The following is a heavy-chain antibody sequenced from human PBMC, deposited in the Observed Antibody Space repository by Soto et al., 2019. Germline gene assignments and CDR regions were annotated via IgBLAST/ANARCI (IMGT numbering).Heavy chain of an antibody. CDR3: AKRATTVPTPGNYFDC. D-gene: IGHD2-15*01. Sequence: GGSLRLSCAASGFSFSDYSMTWVRQAPGRGLEWVSTLTPAGTTFYADSVKGRFTISRDNYRNTLSLQMYNLRAEDTARYYCAKRATTVPTPGNYFDCWGQGTLVTVSS. CDR2: LTPAGTT. J-gene: IGHJ4*02. V-gene: IGHV3-23*01. CDR1: GFSFSDYS.